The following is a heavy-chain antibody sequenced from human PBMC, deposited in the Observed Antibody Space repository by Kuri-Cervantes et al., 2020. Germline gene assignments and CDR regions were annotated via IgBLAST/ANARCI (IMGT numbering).Heavy chain of an antibody. D-gene: IGHD3-3*01. CDR1: GYSISSSYY. CDR2: IYHSGST. CDR3: ASYDFWSGFDY. Sequence: SETLSLTCAVSGYSISSSYYWGLIRQPPGKGLEWIGSIYHSGSTYYNPSLKSRVTISVDKSKNQFSLKLSSVTAVGTAVYYCASYDFWSGFDYWGQGTLVTVSS. V-gene: IGHV4-38-2*01. J-gene: IGHJ4*02.